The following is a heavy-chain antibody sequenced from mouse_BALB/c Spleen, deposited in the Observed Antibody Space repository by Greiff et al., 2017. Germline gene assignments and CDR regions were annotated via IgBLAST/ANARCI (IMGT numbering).Heavy chain of an antibody. CDR1: GYAFSSYW. V-gene: IGHV1-80*01. D-gene: IGHD2-2*01. CDR3: ARSSGLRRYAMDY. Sequence: QVQLKESGAELVRPGSSVKISCKASGYAFSSYWMNWVKQRPGQGLEWIGQIYPGDGDTNYNGKFKGKATLTADKSSSTAYMQLSSLTSEDSAVYFGARSSGLRRYAMDYWGQGTSVTVSS. CDR2: IYPGDGDT. J-gene: IGHJ4*01.